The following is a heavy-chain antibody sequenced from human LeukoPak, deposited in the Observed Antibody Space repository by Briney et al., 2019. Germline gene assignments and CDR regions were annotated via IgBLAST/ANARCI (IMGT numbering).Heavy chain of an antibody. CDR3: AREPRYYRDSYYSYMDV. J-gene: IGHJ6*03. D-gene: IGHD3-22*01. CDR1: GASIRDYY. V-gene: IGHV4-59*01. CDR2: ISHSGST. Sequence: SETLSLTCSVSGASIRDYYWTWIRQPPGKRLQWIGSISHSGSTKYNPSLNSRVSISIDTSRDQFSLKLRSATAADTAVYYCAREPRYYRDSYYSYMDVWGKGTTVTVSS.